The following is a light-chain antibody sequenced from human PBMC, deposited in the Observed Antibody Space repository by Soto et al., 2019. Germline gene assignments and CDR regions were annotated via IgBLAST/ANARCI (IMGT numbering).Light chain of an antibody. CDR3: QQRSNWPLALT. J-gene: IGKJ4*01. CDR2: DAS. CDR1: QSVSSY. Sequence: EIVLTQSPATLSLSPGERATLSCRASQSVSSYVAWYQQKPGQAPSLLIYDASNRATGIPARFSGSGSGTDFTLTISSLEPEDFAFYYCQQRSNWPLALTFGGGTKVEIK. V-gene: IGKV3-11*01.